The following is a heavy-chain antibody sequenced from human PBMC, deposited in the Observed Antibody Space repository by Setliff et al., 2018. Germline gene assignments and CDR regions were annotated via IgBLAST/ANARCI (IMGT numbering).Heavy chain of an antibody. D-gene: IGHD4-17*01. V-gene: IGHV3-11*01. CDR1: GFTFSDYY. J-gene: IGHJ3*01. CDR2: ISSSGSTI. CDR3: AKVYRDYGNSVDAFDV. Sequence: PGGSLRLSCAASGFTFSDYYMSWIRQAPGKGLEWVSYISSSGSTIYYADSVKGRFTISRDNAKNSLYLQMNSLRAEDTAVYFCAKVYRDYGNSVDAFDVWGQGTMVTVSS.